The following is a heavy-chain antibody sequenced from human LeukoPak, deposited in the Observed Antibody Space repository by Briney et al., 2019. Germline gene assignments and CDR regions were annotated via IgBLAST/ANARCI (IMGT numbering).Heavy chain of an antibody. CDR1: GFTFHDYA. Sequence: GGSLRLSCAASGFTFHDYAMHWVRQAPGKGLEWVSGISWNSGSIGYADSVKGRFTISRDNAKNSLYLQMNSLRAEDTALYYCAKDSGYSYGTTFYYYYGMDVWGQGTTVTVSS. CDR3: AKDSGYSYGTTFYYYYGMDV. D-gene: IGHD5-18*01. J-gene: IGHJ6*02. V-gene: IGHV3-9*01. CDR2: ISWNSGSI.